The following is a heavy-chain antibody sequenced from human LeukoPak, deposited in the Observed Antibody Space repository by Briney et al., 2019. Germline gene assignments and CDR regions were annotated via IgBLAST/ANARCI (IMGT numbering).Heavy chain of an antibody. CDR3: ARALRKVGLRGSLGY. D-gene: IGHD5-12*01. Sequence: ASVKVSCKVSGYTLTELSMHWVRQAPGKGLEWMGGFDPEDGETIYAQKFQGRVTMTEDTSTDTAYMELSSLRSEDTAVYYCARALRKVGLRGSLGYWGQGTLVTVSS. CDR1: GYTLTELS. J-gene: IGHJ4*02. CDR2: FDPEDGET. V-gene: IGHV1-24*01.